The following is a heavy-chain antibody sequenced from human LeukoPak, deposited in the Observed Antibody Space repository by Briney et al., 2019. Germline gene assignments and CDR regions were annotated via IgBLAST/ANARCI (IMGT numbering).Heavy chain of an antibody. CDR1: GFTFSSYA. Sequence: GGSLRLSCAASGFTFSSYAMHWVRQAPGKGLEWVAVISYDGSNKYYADSVKGRFTISRDNSKNTLYLQMNSVRAEDTAVYYCARDTRITMVRGVTPPGYWGQGTLVTVSS. V-gene: IGHV3-30-3*01. CDR3: ARDTRITMVRGVTPPGY. D-gene: IGHD3-10*01. CDR2: ISYDGSNK. J-gene: IGHJ4*02.